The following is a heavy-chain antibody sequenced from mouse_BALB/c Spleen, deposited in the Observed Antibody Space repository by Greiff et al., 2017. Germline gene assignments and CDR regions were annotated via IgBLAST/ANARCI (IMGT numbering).Heavy chain of an antibody. CDR1: GYSITSDYA. CDR3: ARSGPLYYGNYYYAMDY. Sequence: EVKLQESGPGLVKPSQSLSLTCTVTGYSITSDYAWNWIRQFPGNKLEWMGYISYSGSTSYNPSLKSRIPITRDTSKNQFFLQLNSVTTEDTATYYCARSGPLYYGNYYYAMDYWGQGTSVTVSS. J-gene: IGHJ4*01. V-gene: IGHV3-2*02. D-gene: IGHD2-1*01. CDR2: ISYSGST.